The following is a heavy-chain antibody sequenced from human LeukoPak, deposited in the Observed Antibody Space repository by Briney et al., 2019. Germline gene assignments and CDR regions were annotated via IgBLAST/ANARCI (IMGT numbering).Heavy chain of an antibody. V-gene: IGHV4-61*02. CDR2: ISTTGST. D-gene: IGHD3-10*01. CDR3: ASHQYGSGSYYHDY. CDR1: GGSINNPNYY. Sequence: SETLSLTCTVSGGSINNPNYYWSWIRQPAGKGLEWIGRISTTGSTSYGPSLKSRVIISIDTSKNQSSLRLSSATAADTAVYYCASHQYGSGSYYHDYWGQGALVTVSS. J-gene: IGHJ4*02.